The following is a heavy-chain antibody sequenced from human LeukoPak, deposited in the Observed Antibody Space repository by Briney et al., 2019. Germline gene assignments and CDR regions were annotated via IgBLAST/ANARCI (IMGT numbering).Heavy chain of an antibody. CDR1: GYTFTSYG. CDR2: ISAYNGNT. J-gene: IGHJ4*02. CDR3: ARDLERDYYDSSSYYNDY. V-gene: IGHV1-18*01. D-gene: IGHD3-22*01. Sequence: ASVKVSCKASGYTFTSYGISWVRQAPGQGLEWMGWISAYNGNTNYAQKLQGRVTMTTDTSTSTAYMELRSLRSDDTAVYYCARDLERDYYDSSSYYNDYWGQGTLVTVSS.